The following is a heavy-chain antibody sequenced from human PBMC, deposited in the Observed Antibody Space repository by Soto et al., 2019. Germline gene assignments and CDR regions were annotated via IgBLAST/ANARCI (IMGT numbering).Heavy chain of an antibody. V-gene: IGHV4-4*07. J-gene: IGHJ4*02. CDR3: ARERAGIGDLEY. D-gene: IGHD4-17*01. CDR1: GGSISNFY. CDR2: IYTTGHT. Sequence: SETLSLTCTVSGGSISNFYWTWVRQPAGKGLEWIGRIYTTGHTHYSPSLKSRVTMSVDTSKSQFSLKLSSVTAADTALYYCARERAGIGDLEYWGQGALVTVSS.